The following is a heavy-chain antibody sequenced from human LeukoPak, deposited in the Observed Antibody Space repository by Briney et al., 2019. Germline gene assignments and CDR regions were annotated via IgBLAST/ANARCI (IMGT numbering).Heavy chain of an antibody. Sequence: ASVKVSCKASGYTFTSYYMHWVRQAPGQGLEWMGLINPTGGSTGYAQKFQGRVTMTRDMSTSTVYMELSSLRSEDTAIYYCARIRDGYNDAYDLWGQGTVVTVPS. CDR2: INPTGGST. J-gene: IGHJ3*01. D-gene: IGHD5-24*01. V-gene: IGHV1-46*01. CDR1: GYTFTSYY. CDR3: ARIRDGYNDAYDL.